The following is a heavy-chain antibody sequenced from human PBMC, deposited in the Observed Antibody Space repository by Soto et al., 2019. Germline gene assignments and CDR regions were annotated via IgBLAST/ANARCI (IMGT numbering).Heavy chain of an antibody. CDR1: GLTFSSYW. CDR3: AREKYLLAEGLAPLYYFDY. Sequence: GGSLRLSCAASGLTFSSYWMSWVRQAPGKGLEWVAVISYDGSNKYYADSVKGRFTISRDNSKNTLYLQMNSLRAEDTAVYYCAREKYLLAEGLAPLYYFDYWGQGTLVTVSS. D-gene: IGHD3-3*01. V-gene: IGHV3-30*03. J-gene: IGHJ4*02. CDR2: ISYDGSNK.